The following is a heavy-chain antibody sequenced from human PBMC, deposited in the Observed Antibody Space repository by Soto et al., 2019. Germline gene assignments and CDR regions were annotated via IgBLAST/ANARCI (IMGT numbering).Heavy chain of an antibody. V-gene: IGHV3-66*01. Sequence: EVQLVESGGGLVQPGGSLRLSCAASGFTVSSNYMSWVRQAPGKGLEWVSVIYSGGSTYYADSVKGRFTISRDNSKNSLYLQMNVLRAEDTAVYYCASRCITIFGVVIIYYYYYYMDVWGKGTTVTVSS. D-gene: IGHD3-3*01. CDR1: GFTVSSNY. CDR3: ASRCITIFGVVIIYYYYYYMDV. CDR2: IYSGGST. J-gene: IGHJ6*03.